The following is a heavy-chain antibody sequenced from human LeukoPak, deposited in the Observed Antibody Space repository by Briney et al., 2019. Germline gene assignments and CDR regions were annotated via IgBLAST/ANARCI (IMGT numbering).Heavy chain of an antibody. V-gene: IGHV3-30*02. Sequence: GGSLRLSCAAPGFTFSSYGMHWVRQAPGKGLEWVTFIWYDGSNKYYADSVKGRFTISRDNSKNTLDLQMNSLRAEDTAVYYCAKEAFRQQVGLDYWGQGTLVTVSS. CDR1: GFTFSSYG. D-gene: IGHD6-13*01. CDR3: AKEAFRQQVGLDY. CDR2: IWYDGSNK. J-gene: IGHJ4*02.